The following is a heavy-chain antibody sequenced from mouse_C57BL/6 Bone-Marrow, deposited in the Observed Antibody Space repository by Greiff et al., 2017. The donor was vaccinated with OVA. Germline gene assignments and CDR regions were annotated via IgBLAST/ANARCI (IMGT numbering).Heavy chain of an antibody. CDR2: IYPGSGNT. CDR1: GYSFTSYY. D-gene: IGHD2-5*01. Sequence: QVQLQQSGPELVKPGASVKISCKASGYSFTSYYIHWVKQRPGQGLEWIGWIYPGSGNTKYNEKFKGKATLTADTSFSTAYMQLSSLTSEDSAVYYCARWDSNSWAMDYWGQGTSVTVSS. V-gene: IGHV1-66*01. J-gene: IGHJ4*01. CDR3: ARWDSNSWAMDY.